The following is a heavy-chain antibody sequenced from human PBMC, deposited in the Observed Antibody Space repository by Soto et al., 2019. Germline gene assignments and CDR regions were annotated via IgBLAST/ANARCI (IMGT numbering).Heavy chain of an antibody. D-gene: IGHD4-17*01. CDR1: GFTFSSYG. CDR2: IWYDGSNK. Sequence: GGSLRLSCAASGFTFSSYGMHWVRQAPGKGLEWVAVIWYDGSNKYYADSVKGRFTISRDNSKNTLYLQMNSLRAEDTAVYYCARDATVTTHYYYYYMDVWGKGTTVTV. V-gene: IGHV3-33*01. J-gene: IGHJ6*03. CDR3: ARDATVTTHYYYYYMDV.